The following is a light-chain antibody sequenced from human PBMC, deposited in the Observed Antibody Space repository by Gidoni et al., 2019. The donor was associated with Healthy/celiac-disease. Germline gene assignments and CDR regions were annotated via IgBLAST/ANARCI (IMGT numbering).Light chain of an antibody. CDR2: VAS. CDR1: RSVSSY. J-gene: IGKJ2*01. CDR3: QQRSNWPPGYT. V-gene: IGKV3-11*01. Sequence: EIVLTPSPATLSLSPSERDTLSCRANRSVSSYLACYQQKPGQAPRLLIYVASTRATGLPARFSGSGSGTDFTLTIRTLEPEDFAVYYCQQRSNWPPGYTFGQGTKLEIK.